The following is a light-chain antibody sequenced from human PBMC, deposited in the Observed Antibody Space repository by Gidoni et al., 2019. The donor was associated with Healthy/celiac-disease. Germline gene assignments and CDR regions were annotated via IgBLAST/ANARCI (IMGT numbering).Light chain of an antibody. Sequence: IQLTQSPSSLSASVGDRVTITCRASQGISSYLAWYQKKPGKAPKLLIYAASTLQSGVPSRFSGSGSGTDFTLTISSLQPEDFATYYCQQLNSYPRTFXXXTKVEIK. CDR3: QQLNSYPRT. CDR2: AAS. J-gene: IGKJ1*01. V-gene: IGKV1-9*01. CDR1: QGISSY.